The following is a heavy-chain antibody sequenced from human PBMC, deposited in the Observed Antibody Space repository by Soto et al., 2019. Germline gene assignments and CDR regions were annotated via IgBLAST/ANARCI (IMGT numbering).Heavy chain of an antibody. V-gene: IGHV3-21*06. CDR1: GLTFSAYS. CDR2: ISGSSTYI. CDR3: AREARDDY. J-gene: IGHJ4*02. D-gene: IGHD3-10*01. Sequence: PGGSLRLSCAASGLTFSAYSMNWVRQAPGKGLAWVSSISGSSTYIYYADSVKGRFTIYRDNAKNSLYLQMNSLRVEDTAVYYSAREARDDYWGKGTLVNV.